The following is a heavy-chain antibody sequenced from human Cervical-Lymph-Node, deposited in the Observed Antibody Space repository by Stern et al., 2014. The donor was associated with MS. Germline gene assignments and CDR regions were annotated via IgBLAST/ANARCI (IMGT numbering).Heavy chain of an antibody. CDR2: IYTSGST. V-gene: IGHV4-61*02. D-gene: IGHD2-21*02. CDR1: GGSISSGSYY. J-gene: IGHJ1*01. CDR3: ARGTVVTAINAEYFQH. Sequence: QVQLQESGPGLVKPSQTLSLTCTVSGGSISSGSYYWSWIRQPAGKGLEWIGRIYTSGSTNYNPSLKSRVTISVHTSKNRFSLKLSSVTAADTAVYYCARGTVVTAINAEYFQHWGQGTLVTVSS.